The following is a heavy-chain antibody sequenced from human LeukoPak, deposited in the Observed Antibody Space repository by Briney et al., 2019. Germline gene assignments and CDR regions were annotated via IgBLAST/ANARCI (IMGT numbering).Heavy chain of an antibody. CDR2: VSGSSSTI. D-gene: IGHD2-2*01. J-gene: IGHJ4*02. CDR1: GFTFSSYS. CDR3: ARVGTYCSSTSCYSYYFDY. V-gene: IGHV3-48*01. Sequence: PGGSLRLSCAASGFTFSSYSMSWVRQAPGKGLEWVSHVSGSSSTIYYADSVKGRFTISRDNAKNSLYLQMNSLRAEDTAVYYCARVGTYCSSTSCYSYYFDYWGQGTLVTVSS.